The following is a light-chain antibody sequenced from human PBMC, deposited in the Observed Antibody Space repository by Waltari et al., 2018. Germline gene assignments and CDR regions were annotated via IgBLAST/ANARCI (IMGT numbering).Light chain of an antibody. CDR3: QQGNKHPLT. V-gene: IGKV6-21*02. J-gene: IGKJ4*01. CDR1: EGIDNF. CDR2: YAS. Sequence: LLTQSPAFLSVTPGEKVTMTCRASEGIDNFLYWYQQKSGQAPKLLIKYASQSISGVPSRFSGSGSGTDFILTISSLEVEDAATYYCQQGNKHPLTFGGGTKVEIK.